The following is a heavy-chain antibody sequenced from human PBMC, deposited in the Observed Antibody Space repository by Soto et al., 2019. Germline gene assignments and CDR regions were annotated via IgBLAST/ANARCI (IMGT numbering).Heavy chain of an antibody. CDR2: INAGNGNT. Sequence: ASVKVSCKASGHTFTSYAMHWVRQAPGQRLEWMGWINAGNGNTKYSQKFQGRVTITRDTSASTAYMELSSLRSEDTAVYYCARDLSSSGWSHYYYGMDVWGQGTTVTVSS. D-gene: IGHD6-19*01. CDR1: GHTFTSYA. CDR3: ARDLSSSGWSHYYYGMDV. J-gene: IGHJ6*02. V-gene: IGHV1-3*01.